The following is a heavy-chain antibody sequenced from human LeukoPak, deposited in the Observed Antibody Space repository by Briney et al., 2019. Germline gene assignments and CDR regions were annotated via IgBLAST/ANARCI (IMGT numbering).Heavy chain of an antibody. D-gene: IGHD3-9*01. Sequence: SETLSLTCTVSGYSISSAYYWGWIRQPPGKGLEWIGNIHHSGSTYYNPSLKSRVSISIDTSKNQFSLKLTSLNAADTAVYYWGRGSPVRFFEQNDYWGQGNLVTVSS. V-gene: IGHV4-38-2*02. J-gene: IGHJ4*03. CDR3: GRGSPVRFFEQNDY. CDR1: GYSISSAYY. CDR2: IHHSGST.